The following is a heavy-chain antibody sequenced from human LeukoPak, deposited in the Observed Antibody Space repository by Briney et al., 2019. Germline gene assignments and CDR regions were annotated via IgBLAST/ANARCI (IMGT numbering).Heavy chain of an antibody. CDR2: ISSSRKTV. CDR3: ARLGYCNTGSCYSLDY. CDR1: GFTFSSYE. D-gene: IGHD2-15*01. J-gene: IGHJ4*02. Sequence: GGSLRLSCEVSGFTFSSYEMNWVRQAPGKGLEWISYISSSRKTVFYADSVKGRFTISRDNAKNSLFLQVNSLRAEDTALYYCARLGYCNTGSCYSLDYWGQGTLVTVSS. V-gene: IGHV3-48*03.